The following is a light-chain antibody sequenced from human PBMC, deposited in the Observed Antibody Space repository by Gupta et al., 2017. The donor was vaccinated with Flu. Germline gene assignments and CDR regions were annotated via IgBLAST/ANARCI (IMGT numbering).Light chain of an antibody. Sequence: QSALTQPASMSGSAGQSITISCTGTSSNIGDYDYVSWYQQHPGKAPKLIIYEVTNGPSGLSNRFSGSQSGNTASLTISGLQGDDEADYYRSSYTSGGTLVFGGGTKLTVL. V-gene: IGLV2-14*01. CDR2: EVT. CDR3: SSYTSGGTLV. J-gene: IGLJ2*01. CDR1: SSNIGDYDY.